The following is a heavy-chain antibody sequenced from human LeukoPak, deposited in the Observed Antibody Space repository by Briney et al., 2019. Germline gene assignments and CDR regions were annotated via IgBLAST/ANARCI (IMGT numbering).Heavy chain of an antibody. J-gene: IGHJ5*02. CDR2: IYYSGST. D-gene: IGHD4-17*01. V-gene: IGHV4-59*01. CDR3: ARESISGPGQLRRVWFDP. Sequence: SETLSLTCTVSGGSISSYYWSWIRQPPGKGLEWIGHIYYSGSTNYNPSLKSRVTISVDTSKNQFSLKLSSVTAADTAVYYCARESISGPGQLRRVWFDPWGQGTLVTVSS. CDR1: GGSISSYY.